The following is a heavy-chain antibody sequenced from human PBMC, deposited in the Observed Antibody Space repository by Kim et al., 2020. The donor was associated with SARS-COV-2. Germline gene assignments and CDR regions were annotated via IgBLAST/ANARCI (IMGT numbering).Heavy chain of an antibody. Sequence: GGSLRLSCAASGLTYSNLWMHWVRQAPGKGLAWVSCIDTAGSSTYYADSVKGRFTISRDNAKNSLYLQMPCLRSEDTAVYYCATVFECWGKVSLVTVSS. D-gene: IGHD4-17*01. CDR1: GLTYSNLW. V-gene: IGHV3-74*01. CDR3: ATVFEC. J-gene: IGHJ1*01. CDR2: IDTAGSST.